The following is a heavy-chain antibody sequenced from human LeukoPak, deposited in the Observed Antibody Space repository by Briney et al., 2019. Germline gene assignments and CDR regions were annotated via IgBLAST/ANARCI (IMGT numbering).Heavy chain of an antibody. J-gene: IGHJ4*02. D-gene: IGHD3-10*01. Sequence: GGSLRLSCAASGFXFSPSWMHWVRQAPGMGLEWVSRTNGDGTDTIYADSVKGRFTISRDNAKNTLYLQMNSLRAEDTAVYYCTRDSHGGVDYWGQGTLVTVSS. V-gene: IGHV3-74*01. CDR2: TNGDGTDT. CDR1: GFXFSPSW. CDR3: TRDSHGGVDY.